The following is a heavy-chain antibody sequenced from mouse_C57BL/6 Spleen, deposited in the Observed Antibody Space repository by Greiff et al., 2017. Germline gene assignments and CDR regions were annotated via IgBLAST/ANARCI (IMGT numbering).Heavy chain of an antibody. Sequence: EVQRVESGAELVRPGASVKLSCTASGFNIKDDYMHWVKQRPEQGLEWIGWIDPENGDTEYASKFQGKATITADTSSNTAYLQLSSLTSEDTAVYYCTPSYYYGSEDYWGQGTTLTVSS. V-gene: IGHV14-4*01. CDR1: GFNIKDDY. CDR2: IDPENGDT. CDR3: TPSYYYGSEDY. J-gene: IGHJ2*01. D-gene: IGHD1-1*01.